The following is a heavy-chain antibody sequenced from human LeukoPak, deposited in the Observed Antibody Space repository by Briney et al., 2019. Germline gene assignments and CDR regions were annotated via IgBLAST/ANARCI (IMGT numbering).Heavy chain of an antibody. J-gene: IGHJ6*02. Sequence: SVKVSCKASGGTFSSYAISWARQAPGQGLEWMGRIIPILGIANYAQKFQGRVTITADKSTSTAYMELSSLRSEDTAVYYCARGGYFDWLAHYYYYGMDVWGQGTTVTVSS. D-gene: IGHD3-9*01. V-gene: IGHV1-69*04. CDR1: GGTFSSYA. CDR2: IIPILGIA. CDR3: ARGGYFDWLAHYYYYGMDV.